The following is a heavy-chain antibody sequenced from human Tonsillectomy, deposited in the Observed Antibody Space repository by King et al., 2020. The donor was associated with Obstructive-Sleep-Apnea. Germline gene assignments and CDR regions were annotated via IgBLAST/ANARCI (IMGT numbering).Heavy chain of an antibody. D-gene: IGHD6-19*01. CDR1: GFTFDDYA. V-gene: IGHV3-9*01. J-gene: IGHJ2*01. Sequence: VQLVESGGGLVQPGRSLRLSCAASGFTFDDYAMHWVRQAPGKGLEWVSGISWNSAGLVYADSVKVRFTISRDNAKNSLFLQMNSLRPEDTALYYCAKTTAAVAGLGYFDLWGRGTLVTVSS. CDR2: ISWNSAGL. CDR3: AKTTAAVAGLGYFDL.